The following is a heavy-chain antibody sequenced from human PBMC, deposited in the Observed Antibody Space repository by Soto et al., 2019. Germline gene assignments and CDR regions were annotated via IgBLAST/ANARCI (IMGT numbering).Heavy chain of an antibody. J-gene: IGHJ3*02. CDR2: ISYDGSNK. CDR1: GFTFSSYA. V-gene: IGHV3-30-3*01. CDR3: ARGHRIHSYGYEGSDAFDI. Sequence: QVQLVESGGGVVQPGRSLRLSCAASGFTFSSYAMHWVRQAPGKGLEWVAVISYDGSNKYYADSVKGRFTISRDNSKNTLYLQMNSLRAEDTAVYYCARGHRIHSYGYEGSDAFDIWGQGTMVTVSS. D-gene: IGHD5-18*01.